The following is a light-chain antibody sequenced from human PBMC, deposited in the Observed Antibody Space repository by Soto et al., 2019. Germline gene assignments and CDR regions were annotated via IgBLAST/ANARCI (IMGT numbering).Light chain of an antibody. CDR2: EVT. CDR3: CSYTSSRTEV. J-gene: IGLJ1*01. V-gene: IGLV2-14*01. CDR1: SSDVGAYIY. Sequence: QSVLTQPASVSGSPGQSITISCTGTSSDVGAYIYVSWYQHHPGKAPKVMIYEVTNRPSGVSDRFSGSKSGNTASLTISGLQAEDEADYYCCSYTSSRTEVFGTGTKGTVL.